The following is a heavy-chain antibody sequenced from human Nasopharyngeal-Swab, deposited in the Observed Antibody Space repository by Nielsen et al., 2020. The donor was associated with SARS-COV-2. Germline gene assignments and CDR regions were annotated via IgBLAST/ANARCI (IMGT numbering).Heavy chain of an antibody. CDR1: GGSFSGYY. V-gene: IGHV4-34*01. CDR3: ARGPPGYSYGDNWFDP. Sequence: SETLSLTCAVYGGSFSGYYWSWIRQPPGKGLEWIGEINHSGNTNYNSSLKSRVTISVDTSKNQFSLKLSSVTAADTAVYYCARGPPGYSYGDNWFDPWGQGTLVTVSS. J-gene: IGHJ5*02. D-gene: IGHD5-18*01. CDR2: INHSGNT.